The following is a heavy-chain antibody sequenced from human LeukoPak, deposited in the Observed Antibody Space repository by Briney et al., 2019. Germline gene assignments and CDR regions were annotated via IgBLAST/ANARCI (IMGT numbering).Heavy chain of an antibody. V-gene: IGHV3-30*02. CDR3: AKEGDEFRGYLDV. J-gene: IGHJ6*03. Sequence: GESLKISCAASGFPFSRLGMQWVRQAPGKGVEWVAVIHNDGTQGQYADSVKGRFTISKDNSQNTLYLQMNNLRDDDMAVYYCAKEGDEFRGYLDVWGKGTTVTVSS. CDR1: GFPFSRLG. CDR2: IHNDGTQG. D-gene: IGHD3-16*01.